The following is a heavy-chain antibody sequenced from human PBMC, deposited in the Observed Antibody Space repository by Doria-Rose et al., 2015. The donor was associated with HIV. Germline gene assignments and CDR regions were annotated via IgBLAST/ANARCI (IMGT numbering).Heavy chain of an antibody. V-gene: IGHV2-26*01. CDR1: GVSLSSPGMG. D-gene: IGHD6-13*01. J-gene: IGHJ4*02. CDR2: IFSDDER. CDR3: ARIKSSRWYHKYYFDS. Sequence: QVTLKESGPVLVKPTETLTLTCTVSGVSLSSPGMGVSWIRQPPGEALEWLANIFSDDERSYKTSLESRLSISSGTSKSQLVLTMTDMDPLDTAPYYCARIKSSRWYHKYYFDSWGQGTLVIVSA.